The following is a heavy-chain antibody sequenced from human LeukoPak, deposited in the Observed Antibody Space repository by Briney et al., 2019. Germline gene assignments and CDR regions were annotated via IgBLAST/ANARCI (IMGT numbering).Heavy chain of an antibody. V-gene: IGHV3-7*03. CDR1: GFTFNSYW. D-gene: IGHD1-26*01. J-gene: IGHJ4*02. CDR2: IKQDGSEK. CDR3: ARDKIVGATNFDY. Sequence: GGSLRLSCAASGFTFNSYWMSWVRQAPGRGLEWVANIKQDGSEKYYVDSVKGRFTISRDNAKDSLYLQMNSLRAEDTAVYYCARDKIVGATNFDYWGQGTLVTVSS.